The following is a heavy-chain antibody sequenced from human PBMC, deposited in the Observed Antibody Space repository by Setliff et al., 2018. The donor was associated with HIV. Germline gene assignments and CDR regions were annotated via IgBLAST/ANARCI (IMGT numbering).Heavy chain of an antibody. CDR2: IYSDGST. J-gene: IGHJ4*02. V-gene: IGHV3-66*02. D-gene: IGHD6-25*01. Sequence: PGRSLRLSCEASGSTVSRRYMAWVRQAPGKGLEWVSTIYSDGSTYHRDSVKGRFTLSRDNSKNTVYIQVGSLRPDDTAMYYCARSRPYNSALDYWGQGTLVTVSS. CDR3: ARSRPYNSALDY. CDR1: GSTVSRRY.